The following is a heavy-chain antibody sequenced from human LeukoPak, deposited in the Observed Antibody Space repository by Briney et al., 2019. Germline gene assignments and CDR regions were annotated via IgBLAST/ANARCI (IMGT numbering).Heavy chain of an antibody. J-gene: IGHJ4*02. CDR3: ARDYLSY. CDR1: GFTFSSYA. CDR2: ISYDESNK. V-gene: IGHV3-30*04. D-gene: IGHD2/OR15-2a*01. Sequence: GGSLRLSCAASGFTFSSYAMHWVRQAPGKGLEWVAVISYDESNKYYADSVKGRFTISRDNSKNTLYLQMNSLRAEDTAVYYCARDYLSYWGQGTLVTVSS.